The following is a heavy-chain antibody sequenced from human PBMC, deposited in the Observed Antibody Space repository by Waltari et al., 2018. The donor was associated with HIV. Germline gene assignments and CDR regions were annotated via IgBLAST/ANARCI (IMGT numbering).Heavy chain of an antibody. V-gene: IGHV1-69*01. J-gene: IGHJ4*02. CDR3: ARDLGAGSLRGTL. D-gene: IGHD3-10*01. CDR2: ILPIFGVS. Sequence: QVQLVQSGAEVKKPGSSVKVPCEASGGPFSTYPISWVRQAPGQGLEWMGGILPIFGVSNYAQKFQGRVTITADESTSTAYMELSSLRSEDTAVYYCARDLGAGSLRGTLWGQGTLVIVSS. CDR1: GGPFSTYP.